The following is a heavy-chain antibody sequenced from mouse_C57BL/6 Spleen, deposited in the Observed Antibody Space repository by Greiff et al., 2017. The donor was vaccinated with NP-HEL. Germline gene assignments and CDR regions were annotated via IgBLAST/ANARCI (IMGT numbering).Heavy chain of an antibody. CDR2: IYPRSGNT. J-gene: IGHJ4*01. D-gene: IGHD1-3*01. Sequence: QVQLQQSGAELARPGASVKLSCKASGYTFTSYGISWVKQRTGQGLEWIGEIYPRSGNTYYNEKFKGKATLTADKSSSTAYMELRSLTSEDSAVYFCARSWTNRRDYAMDYWGQGTSVTVSS. CDR1: GYTFTSYG. CDR3: ARSWTNRRDYAMDY. V-gene: IGHV1-81*01.